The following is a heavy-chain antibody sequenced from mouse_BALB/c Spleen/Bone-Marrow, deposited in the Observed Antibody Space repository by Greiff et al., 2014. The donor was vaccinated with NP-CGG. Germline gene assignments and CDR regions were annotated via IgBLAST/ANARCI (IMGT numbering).Heavy chain of an antibody. CDR3: ARQTYYDYDGYFDY. Sequence: EVHLVESGGDLVKPGGSLKLSCAASGFTFSSYGMSWVRQTPDKRLEWVATISSGGNYTYYPDSVKGRFTISRDNAKNTLYLQMSSLKSEDTAMYYCARQTYYDYDGYFDYWGQGTTLTVSS. V-gene: IGHV5-6*01. CDR1: GFTFSSYG. J-gene: IGHJ2*01. D-gene: IGHD2-4*01. CDR2: ISSGGNYT.